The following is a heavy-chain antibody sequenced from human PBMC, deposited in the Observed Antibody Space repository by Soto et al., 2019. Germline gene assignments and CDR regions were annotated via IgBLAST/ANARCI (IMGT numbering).Heavy chain of an antibody. J-gene: IGHJ5*02. CDR3: AREAIYSSGRGMDL. CDR2: LSRGGGST. V-gene: IGHV3-23*01. CDR1: GFTYSSHG. Sequence: EAQLLESGGELIQPGGSLRLSCAASGFTYSSHGMSWVRQAPGKGLEWIAGLSRGGGSTYYADSVKGRFTISRDNSKNTLDLIMNSLRVEDTALYYCAREAIYSSGRGMDLWGQGILVTVSS. D-gene: IGHD3-22*01.